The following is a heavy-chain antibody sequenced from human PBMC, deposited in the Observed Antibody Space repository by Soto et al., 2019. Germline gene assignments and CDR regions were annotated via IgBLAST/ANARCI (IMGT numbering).Heavy chain of an antibody. V-gene: IGHV3-7*05. CDR3: ARDVNGGYFDL. Sequence: EVHLVESGGGLVQPGGSLRLSCAASGFTFTNYWMAWVRQAPGKGLEWVANMNGDGSEKYYVDSVKGRFTISRDNAKNSLDLQMNSLRAEDTAVYYCARDVNGGYFDLWGRGTLVTVSS. CDR2: MNGDGSEK. CDR1: GFTFTNYW. J-gene: IGHJ2*01.